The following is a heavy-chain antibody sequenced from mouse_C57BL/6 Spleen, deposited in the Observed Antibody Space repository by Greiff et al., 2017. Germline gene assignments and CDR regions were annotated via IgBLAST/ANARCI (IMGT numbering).Heavy chain of an antibody. V-gene: IGHV14-4*01. J-gene: IGHJ2*01. CDR3: TTKDYYGSDYFDY. CDR2: IDPENGDT. D-gene: IGHD1-1*01. Sequence: VQLQQSGAELVRPGASVKLSCTASGFNITDDYMHWVKQRPEQGLEWIGWIDPENGDTEYASKFQGQATITADTSSNTAYLQLSSLTSEDTAVYYCTTKDYYGSDYFDYWGQGTTLTVSS. CDR1: GFNITDDY.